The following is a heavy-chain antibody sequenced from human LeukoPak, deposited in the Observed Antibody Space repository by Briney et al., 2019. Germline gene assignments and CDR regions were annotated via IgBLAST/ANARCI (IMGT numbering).Heavy chain of an antibody. J-gene: IGHJ6*03. CDR2: IYPGDSDT. CDR1: GYSFTSYW. V-gene: IGHV5-51*01. Sequence: GESLKISCKGSGYSFTSYWIGWVRQMPGKGLEWMGIIYPGDSDTRYSPSFQGQVTISADESISTAYLQWSSLKASDTAMYYCARSPIDYYYYMDVWGKGTTVTVSS. CDR3: ARSPIDYYYYMDV.